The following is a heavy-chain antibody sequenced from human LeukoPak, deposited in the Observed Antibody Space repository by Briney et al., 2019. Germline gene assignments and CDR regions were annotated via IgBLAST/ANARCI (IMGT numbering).Heavy chain of an antibody. Sequence: GESLKISCKGSGYSFTSYWISWVRQMPGKGLEWTGKIDPSDSYTNYSPSFQGHVTISADKSISTAYLQWSSLKASDTAMYFCARRGQHLDPAGMDVWGQGTTVTVSS. V-gene: IGHV5-10-1*01. CDR3: ARRGQHLDPAGMDV. J-gene: IGHJ6*02. CDR1: GYSFTSYW. CDR2: IDPSDSYT. D-gene: IGHD6-13*01.